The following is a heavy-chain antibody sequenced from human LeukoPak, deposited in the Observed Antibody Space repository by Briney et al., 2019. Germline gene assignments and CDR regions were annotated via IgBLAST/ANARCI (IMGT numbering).Heavy chain of an antibody. CDR1: GFTFSSYS. J-gene: IGHJ3*02. CDR2: ISSSSSYI. Sequence: GGSLRLSCAASGFTFSSYSMNWVRQAPGKGLEWVSSISSSSSYIYYADSVKGRFTISRDNAKNSLYLQMNSLRAEDTAVYYCARRLDIVVVVAATNAFDIWGQGTMVTVSS. CDR3: ARRLDIVVVVAATNAFDI. V-gene: IGHV3-21*01. D-gene: IGHD2-15*01.